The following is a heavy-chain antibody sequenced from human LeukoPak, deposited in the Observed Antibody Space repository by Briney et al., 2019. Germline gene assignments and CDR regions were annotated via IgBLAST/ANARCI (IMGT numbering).Heavy chain of an antibody. CDR2: MNPNSGNT. D-gene: IGHD2-21*02. J-gene: IGHJ4*02. CDR3: ARGSLSYCGGDCHDDY. Sequence: ASVKVSCKASGGTFSSYAISWVRQAPGQGLEWMGWMNPNSGNTGYAQKFQGRVTMTRNTSISTAYMELSSLRSEDTAVYYCARGSLSYCGGDCHDDYWGQGTLVTVSS. V-gene: IGHV1-8*02. CDR1: GGTFSSYA.